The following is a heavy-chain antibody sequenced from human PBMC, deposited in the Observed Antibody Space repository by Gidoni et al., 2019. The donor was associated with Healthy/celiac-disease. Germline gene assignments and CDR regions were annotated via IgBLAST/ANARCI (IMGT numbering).Heavy chain of an antibody. CDR1: GYSISSGYY. CDR2: IYHSGST. Sequence: QVQLQESGPGLVTPSETLSLTCPVSGYSISSGYYLVWIRQPPGKGLEWIGSIYHSGSTYYTPSLKSRVTISVDTSKNQFSLKLSSVTAADTAVYYCARDLEGATPTGGYFDYWGQGTLVTVSS. D-gene: IGHD1-26*01. CDR3: ARDLEGATPTGGYFDY. V-gene: IGHV4-38-2*02. J-gene: IGHJ4*02.